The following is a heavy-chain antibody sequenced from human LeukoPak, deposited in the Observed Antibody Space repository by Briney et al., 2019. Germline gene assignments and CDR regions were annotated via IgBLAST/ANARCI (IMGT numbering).Heavy chain of an antibody. Sequence: ASVKVSCKASGYTFSNYGFNWVRQAPGQGLEWMGWIIPIIGNTNYAQKFQGRVTMTTDTSTSTAYMELRSLRSDDTAVYYCARDRESITAQKNAFDMWGEGTRVSVS. CDR3: ARDRESITAQKNAFDM. V-gene: IGHV1-18*01. CDR1: GYTFSNYG. D-gene: IGHD1-14*01. CDR2: IIPIIGNT. J-gene: IGHJ3*02.